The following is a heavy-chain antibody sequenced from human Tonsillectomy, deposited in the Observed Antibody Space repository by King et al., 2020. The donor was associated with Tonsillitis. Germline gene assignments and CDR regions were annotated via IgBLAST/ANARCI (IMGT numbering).Heavy chain of an antibody. V-gene: IGHV4-38-2*01. CDR1: GYSISSGYY. CDR2: IYHSGST. CDR3: ARLGSWGEGSGWLNWFDP. Sequence: VQLVESGPGLVKPSETLSLSCAVSGYSISSGYYWGWIRQPPGKGLEWIGSIYHSGSTYYNPSLKSRVTISVDTSKNQLSLKMSSVTAADTAVYYCARLGSWGEGSGWLNWFDPWGQGMLVTVSS. J-gene: IGHJ5*02. D-gene: IGHD6-13*01.